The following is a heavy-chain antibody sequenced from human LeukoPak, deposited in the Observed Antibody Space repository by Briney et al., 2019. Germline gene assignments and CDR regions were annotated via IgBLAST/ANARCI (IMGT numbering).Heavy chain of an antibody. CDR2: IYYSGST. CDR1: GGSISSYY. J-gene: IGHJ4*02. D-gene: IGHD6-13*01. V-gene: IGHV4-59*01. CDR3: ARVRAAGTVDYFDY. Sequence: PSETLSLTCTVSGGSISSYYWSWTRQPPGKGLEWIGYIYYSGSTNYNPSLKSRVTISVDTSKNQFSLKLSSVTAADTAVYYCARVRAAGTVDYFDYWGQGTLVTVSS.